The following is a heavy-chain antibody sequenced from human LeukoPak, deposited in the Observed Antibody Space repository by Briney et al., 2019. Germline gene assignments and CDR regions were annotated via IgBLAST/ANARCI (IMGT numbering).Heavy chain of an antibody. CDR1: GFTFSSYA. D-gene: IGHD2-2*01. CDR3: AKYCSSTSCLTQDDY. V-gene: IGHV3-23*01. CDR2: ISGSGGST. J-gene: IGHJ4*02. Sequence: PGGSLRLSCAASGFTFSSYAMSWVRQAPGKGLEWVSVISGSGGSTYYADSVKGRFTISRDNSKNTLYLQMNSLRAEDTAVYYCAKYCSSTSCLTQDDYWGQGTLVTVSS.